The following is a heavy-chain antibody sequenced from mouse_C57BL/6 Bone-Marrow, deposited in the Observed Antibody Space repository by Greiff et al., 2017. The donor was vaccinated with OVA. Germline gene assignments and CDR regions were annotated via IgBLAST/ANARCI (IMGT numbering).Heavy chain of an antibody. CDR2: IRNKANGYTT. Sequence: EVQVVESGGGLVQPGGSLSLSCAASGFTFTDYYMSWVRQPPGKALEWLGFIRNKANGYTTEYSASVKGRFTISRDNSQSILYLQMNALRAEDSATYYCARYPRGDYFDYWGQGTTLTVSS. CDR1: GFTFTDYY. CDR3: ARYPRGDYFDY. J-gene: IGHJ2*01. V-gene: IGHV7-3*01.